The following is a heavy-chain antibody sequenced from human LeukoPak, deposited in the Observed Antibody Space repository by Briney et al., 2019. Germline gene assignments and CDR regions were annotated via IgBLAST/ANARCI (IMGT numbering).Heavy chain of an antibody. CDR1: GGSFSGYY. Sequence: PSETLSLTCAVYGGSFSGYYWSWIRQPPGKGLEWIGEINHSGSTNYNPSLKSRVTISVDTSKNQFSLKLSSVTAADTAVYYCARGTVPTEGGAEDFIAVAGYYFDYWGQGTLVTVSS. V-gene: IGHV4-34*01. J-gene: IGHJ4*02. D-gene: IGHD6-19*01. CDR3: ARGTVPTEGGAEDFIAVAGYYFDY. CDR2: INHSGST.